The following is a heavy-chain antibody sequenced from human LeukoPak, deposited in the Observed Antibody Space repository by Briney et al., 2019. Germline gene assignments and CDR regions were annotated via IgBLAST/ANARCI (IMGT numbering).Heavy chain of an antibody. V-gene: IGHV3-30*03. Sequence: GGSLRLSCAASGFTFSSYGMHWVRQAPGQGLEWVAVISYDGSNKYYADSVKGRFTISRDNSKNTLYLQMNSLRAEDTAVYYCARLAVAGTAFYYYYYMDVWGKGTTVTVSS. CDR2: ISYDGSNK. CDR3: ARLAVAGTAFYYYYYMDV. D-gene: IGHD6-19*01. CDR1: GFTFSSYG. J-gene: IGHJ6*03.